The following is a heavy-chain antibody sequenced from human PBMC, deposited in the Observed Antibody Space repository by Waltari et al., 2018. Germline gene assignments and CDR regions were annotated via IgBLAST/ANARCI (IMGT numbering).Heavy chain of an antibody. Sequence: QVQLVQSGAEVKKPGSSVKVSCKASGGTFSSYAISWVRQAPGQGLEWMGGIIPILGIANYAHKFQGRVTITADESTSTAYMELSSLRSEDTAGYYCARAHEQDGWFDPWGQGTLVTVSS. CDR3: ARAHEQDGWFDP. CDR1: GGTFSSYA. CDR2: IIPILGIA. V-gene: IGHV1-69*04. D-gene: IGHD6-13*01. J-gene: IGHJ5*02.